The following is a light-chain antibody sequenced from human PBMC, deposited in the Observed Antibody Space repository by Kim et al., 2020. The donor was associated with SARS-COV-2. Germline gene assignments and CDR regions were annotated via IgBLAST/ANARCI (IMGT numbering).Light chain of an antibody. CDR3: KSRDSRGNVD. J-gene: IGLJ2*01. V-gene: IGLV3-19*01. Sequence: SSELTQDPAVSVALGQTVRITCQGDSLRSYYATWYQQKSGQAPVLVFYGKDKRPSGIPDRFPGSSSGSTASLTITGAQAADEADYYCKSRDSRGNVDFGGGTQLTVL. CDR2: GKD. CDR1: SLRSYY.